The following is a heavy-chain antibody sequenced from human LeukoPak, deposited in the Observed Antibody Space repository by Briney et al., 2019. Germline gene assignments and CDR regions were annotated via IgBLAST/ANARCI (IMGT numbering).Heavy chain of an antibody. CDR2: ISWNSGSI. J-gene: IGHJ4*02. CDR1: GFTFDDYA. CDR3: AKDPTLSIAARPYYFDY. V-gene: IGHV3-9*01. Sequence: QSGGSLRLSCAASGFTFDDYAMPWVRQAPGKGLEWVSGISWNSGSIGYADSAKGRFTISRDNAKNSLYLQMNSLRAEDTALYYCAKDPTLSIAARPYYFDYWGQGTLVTVSS. D-gene: IGHD6-6*01.